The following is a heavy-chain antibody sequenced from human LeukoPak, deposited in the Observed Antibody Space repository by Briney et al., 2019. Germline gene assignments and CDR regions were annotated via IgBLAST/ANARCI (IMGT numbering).Heavy chain of an antibody. V-gene: IGHV1-69*13. CDR3: ARVEGSGWYGDAFDI. Sequence: ASVKVSCKASGGTFSSYAISWVRQAPGQGLEWTGGIIPIFGTANYAQKFQGRVTITADESTSTAYMELSSLRSEDTAVYYCARVEGSGWYGDAFDIWGQGTMVTVSS. CDR1: GGTFSSYA. J-gene: IGHJ3*02. D-gene: IGHD6-19*01. CDR2: IIPIFGTA.